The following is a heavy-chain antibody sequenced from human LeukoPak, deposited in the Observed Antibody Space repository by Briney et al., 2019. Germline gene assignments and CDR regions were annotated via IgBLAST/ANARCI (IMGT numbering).Heavy chain of an antibody. CDR2: ISGSGGST. D-gene: IGHD3-22*01. Sequence: PGGSLRLSCAASGFTFSSFAMSWVRQAPGKGLEWVSAISGSGGSTYYADSVKGRFTISRDNSKNTLYLQMNSLRAEDTAVYYCAKSRYYYDSSGYYGFYYFDYWGQGTLVTVSS. CDR3: AKSRYYYDSSGYYGFYYFDY. CDR1: GFTFSSFA. J-gene: IGHJ4*02. V-gene: IGHV3-23*01.